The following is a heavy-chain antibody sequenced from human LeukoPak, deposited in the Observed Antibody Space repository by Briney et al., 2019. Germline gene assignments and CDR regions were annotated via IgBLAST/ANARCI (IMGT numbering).Heavy chain of an antibody. J-gene: IGHJ2*01. CDR3: ARDALSGYAANRYFDL. Sequence: PGGSLRLSCAASGFTFSDYYMSWIRQAPGKGLEWVSYISSSGSAIYFADSVKGRFTISRDNAKSSLYLQMNSLRVEDTAVYYCARDALSGYAANRYFDLWGRGTLVTVSS. D-gene: IGHD5-12*01. CDR1: GFTFSDYY. CDR2: ISSSGSAI. V-gene: IGHV3-11*01.